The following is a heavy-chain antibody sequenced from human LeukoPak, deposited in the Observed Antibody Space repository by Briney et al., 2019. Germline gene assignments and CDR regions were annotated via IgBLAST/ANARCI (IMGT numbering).Heavy chain of an antibody. D-gene: IGHD5-12*01. J-gene: IGHJ4*02. CDR1: GFTFDDYA. CDR3: AKDGAGPWGWLYYFDY. CDR2: ISWSSGSI. Sequence: SLRLSCAASGFTFDDYAMHWVRQAPGKGLEWVSGISWSSGSIGYADSVKGRFTISRDNAKNSLYLQMNSLRAEDTALYYCAKDGAGPWGWLYYFDYWGQGTLVTVSS. V-gene: IGHV3-9*01.